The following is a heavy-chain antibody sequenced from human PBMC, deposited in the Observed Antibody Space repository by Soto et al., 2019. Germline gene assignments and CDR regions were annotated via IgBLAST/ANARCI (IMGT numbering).Heavy chain of an antibody. CDR3: ARDQDLGY. V-gene: IGHV4-59*01. CDR2: IYYSGTT. CDR1: GGSMSNYY. J-gene: IGHJ4*02. Sequence: KPSETLSLTCSVSGGSMSNYYWNWIRQSPGKGLEWIGYIYYSGTTNYNPSLKSRVTISIDTSKNQVSLNLTSVTSADTAVYYCARDQDLGYWGQGTLVTVSS. D-gene: IGHD3-10*01.